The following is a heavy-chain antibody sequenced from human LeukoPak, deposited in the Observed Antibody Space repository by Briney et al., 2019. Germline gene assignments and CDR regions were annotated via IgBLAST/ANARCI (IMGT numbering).Heavy chain of an antibody. CDR3: ARDSSPSSLLWHRFVDY. Sequence: PGGSLRLSCAASGFTFDDYAMHWVRQAPGKGLEWVSGISWNSGSIGYADSVKGRFTISRDNSKNTLYLQMNSLRAEDTAVYYCARDSSPSSLLWHRFVDYWGQGTLVTVSS. D-gene: IGHD3-10*01. CDR2: ISWNSGSI. CDR1: GFTFDDYA. V-gene: IGHV3-9*01. J-gene: IGHJ4*02.